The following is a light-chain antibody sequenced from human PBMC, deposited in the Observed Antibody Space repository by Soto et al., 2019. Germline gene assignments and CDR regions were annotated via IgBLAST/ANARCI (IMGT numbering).Light chain of an antibody. CDR2: GAS. CDR1: QSVGRNY. V-gene: IGKV3-20*01. J-gene: IGKJ4*01. Sequence: EIVLTQSPGTLSLSPGERATLSCRASQSVGRNYLAWYQQKPGQAPRLLIYGASSRATGIPDRFSGSGAGTDFTLTLSRLEPDDFAVYYCQHYASSPLTFGGGTQVAIK. CDR3: QHYASSPLT.